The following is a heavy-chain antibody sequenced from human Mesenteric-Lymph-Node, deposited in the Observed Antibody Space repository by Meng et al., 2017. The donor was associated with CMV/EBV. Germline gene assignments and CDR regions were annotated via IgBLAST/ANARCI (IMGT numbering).Heavy chain of an antibody. D-gene: IGHD3-3*01. Sequence: GESLKISCAASGFTFSSYAMSWVRQAPGKGLEWVSYISSSGSTIYYADSVKGRFTISRDNAKNSLYVQMNSLRAEDTAVYYCARDGVTEQLRFLDPNYYYYGMDVWGQGTTVTVSS. V-gene: IGHV3-48*03. CDR2: ISSSGSTI. CDR1: GFTFSSYA. J-gene: IGHJ6*02. CDR3: ARDGVTEQLRFLDPNYYYYGMDV.